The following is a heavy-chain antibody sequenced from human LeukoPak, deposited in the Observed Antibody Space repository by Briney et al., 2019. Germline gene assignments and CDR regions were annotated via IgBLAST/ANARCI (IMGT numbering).Heavy chain of an antibody. D-gene: IGHD3-22*01. CDR3: ARVEYISGYSHIY. CDR2: MNPNSGNT. V-gene: IGHV1-8*01. Sequence: GASVKVSCKASGYTFTSYDINWVRQATGQGLEWMGWMNPNSGNTGYAQKFQGRATMTRNIFTSTAYMELSSLRSEDTAVYYCARVEYISGYSHIYWGQGTLVIVSS. J-gene: IGHJ4*02. CDR1: GYTFTSYD.